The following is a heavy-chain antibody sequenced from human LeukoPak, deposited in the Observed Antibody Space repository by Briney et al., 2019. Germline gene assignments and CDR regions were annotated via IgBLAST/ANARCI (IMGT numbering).Heavy chain of an antibody. J-gene: IGHJ5*02. V-gene: IGHV5-51*01. CDR3: ARQKCSSTSCYRRVGWFDP. D-gene: IGHD2-2*01. CDR2: IYPGDSDT. Sequence: GESLKISCKGSGYSFTSYWIGWVRQMPGKGLEWMGIIYPGDSDTRYSPSFQGQVTISADKSISTAYLQWSSLKASDTAMYYCARQKCSSTSCYRRVGWFDPGGQGTLVTVSS. CDR1: GYSFTSYW.